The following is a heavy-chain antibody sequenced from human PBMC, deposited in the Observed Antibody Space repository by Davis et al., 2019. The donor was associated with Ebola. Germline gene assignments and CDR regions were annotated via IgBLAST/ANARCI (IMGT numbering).Heavy chain of an antibody. CDR2: INRDGSTT. CDR1: GFTFSSYW. Sequence: GESLKISCAASGFTFSSYWMHWVRQAPGKGLVWVSCINRDGSTTTYADSVKGRFTISRDNSKNTLHLQMNSLRAEDTAVYYCAKDLGYYDMDVWGQGTTVTVSS. D-gene: IGHD7-27*01. V-gene: IGHV3-74*03. J-gene: IGHJ6*02. CDR3: AKDLGYYDMDV.